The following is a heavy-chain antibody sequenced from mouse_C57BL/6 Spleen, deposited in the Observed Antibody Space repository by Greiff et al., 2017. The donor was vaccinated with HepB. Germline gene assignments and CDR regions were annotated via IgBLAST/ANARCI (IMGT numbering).Heavy chain of an antibody. CDR2: IDPNSGGT. CDR1: GYTFTSYW. D-gene: IGHD2-4*01. J-gene: IGHJ1*03. Sequence: VQLQQPGAELVKPGASVKLSCKASGYTFTSYWMHWVKQRPGRGLEWIGRIDPNSGGTKYNEKFKSKATLTVDKPSSTAYMQLSSLTSEDSAVYYCARWYYENYDVKEYFDVWGTGTTVTVSS. V-gene: IGHV1-72*01. CDR3: ARWYYENYDVKEYFDV.